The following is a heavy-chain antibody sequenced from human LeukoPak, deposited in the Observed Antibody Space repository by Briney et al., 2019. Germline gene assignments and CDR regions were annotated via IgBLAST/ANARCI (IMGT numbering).Heavy chain of an antibody. D-gene: IGHD6-19*01. CDR2: ISSSSSYI. CDR1: GFTFSSYS. J-gene: IGHJ4*02. CDR3: ATLSDSSGWYPGVDY. V-gene: IGHV3-21*01. Sequence: GGSLRLSCAASGFTFSSYSMNWVRQAPGKGLEWVSSISSSSSYIYYADSVKGRFTISRDNAKNSLYLQMNSLRAEDTAVYYCATLSDSSGWYPGVDYWGRGTLVTVSS.